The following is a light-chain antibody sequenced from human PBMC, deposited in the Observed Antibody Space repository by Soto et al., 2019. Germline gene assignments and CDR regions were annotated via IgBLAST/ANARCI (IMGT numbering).Light chain of an antibody. CDR3: QKYNSAPWT. Sequence: DIQMTQSPSSLSASVGDRVIITCRASQGISSYLAWYQQKPGKVPKLLIYAASTLHPGVSSRFSGSGSGTDFTLAISSLQPEDGATYYCQKYNSAPWTFGQGTKVEIQ. CDR2: AAS. CDR1: QGISSY. J-gene: IGKJ1*01. V-gene: IGKV1-27*01.